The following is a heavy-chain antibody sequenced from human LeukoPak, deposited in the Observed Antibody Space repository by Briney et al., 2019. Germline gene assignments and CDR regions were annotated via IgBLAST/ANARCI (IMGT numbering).Heavy chain of an antibody. Sequence: APVSLSDKAAGYTFTSYYMHWVRQAPGQGREGMGIINPSGGSTSYAQKFQGRVTMTSDTTTSTVYMELSSLRSEDTAVYYCARGPGYCTNGVCSYYYYYSGMDVWGQGATVTVSS. D-gene: IGHD2-8*01. V-gene: IGHV1-46*01. CDR1: GYTFTSYY. CDR3: ARGPGYCTNGVCSYYYYYSGMDV. J-gene: IGHJ6*02. CDR2: INPSGGST.